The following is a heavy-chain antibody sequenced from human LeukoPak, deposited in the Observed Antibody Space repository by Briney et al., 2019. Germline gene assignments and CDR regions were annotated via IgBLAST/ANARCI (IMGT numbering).Heavy chain of an antibody. CDR2: IYYSGST. V-gene: IGHV4-59*01. CDR3: ARSSIDFWSGNGFDP. CDR1: GGSISSYY. Sequence: SETLSLTCTVSGGSISSYYWSWIRQPPGKGLEWIGYIYYSGSTNYNPSLKSRATISVDTSKNQFSLKLGSVTAADTAVYYCARSSIDFWSGNGFDPWGQGTLVTVSS. J-gene: IGHJ5*02. D-gene: IGHD3-3*01.